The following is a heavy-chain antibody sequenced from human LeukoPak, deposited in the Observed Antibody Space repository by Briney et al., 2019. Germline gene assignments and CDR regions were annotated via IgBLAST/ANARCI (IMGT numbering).Heavy chain of an antibody. Sequence: SETPSLTCTVSGGSISTYYWNWIRQPPGKGLEWIGCIFYSGSTNYNPSLKSRVTISVDTSKNQFSLKLRSVTAADTAVYYCARDRWFDPWGQGTLVTVSS. V-gene: IGHV4-59*01. CDR2: IFYSGST. CDR3: ARDRWFDP. J-gene: IGHJ5*02. CDR1: GGSISTYY.